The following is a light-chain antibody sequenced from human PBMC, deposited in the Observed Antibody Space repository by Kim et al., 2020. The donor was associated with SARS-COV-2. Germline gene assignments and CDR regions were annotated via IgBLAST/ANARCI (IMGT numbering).Light chain of an antibody. Sequence: RVTISCSGSSTNIGAGYDVYWYQQLPGTAPKLLIYDNNHRPSGVPDRFSGSKSGTSASLAITGLQAEDEADYYCQSYDNSLSGYVFGTGTLVTVL. CDR1: STNIGAGYD. V-gene: IGLV1-40*01. CDR3: QSYDNSLSGYV. J-gene: IGLJ1*01. CDR2: DNN.